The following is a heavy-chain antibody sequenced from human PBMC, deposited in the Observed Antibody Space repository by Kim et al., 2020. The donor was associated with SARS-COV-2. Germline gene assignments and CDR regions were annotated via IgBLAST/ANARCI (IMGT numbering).Heavy chain of an antibody. CDR1: GGSISNSSYY. CDR2: IYYSGST. D-gene: IGHD2-15*01. CDR3: ASLGYCSGGSCSAGGFDY. Sequence: SETLSLTCTVSGGSISNSSYYWGWIRQPPGKALEWIGSIYYSGSTYYNPSLKSRVTISVDTSKNQFSLKLSSVTAADTAVYFCASLGYCSGGSCSAGGFDYWGQGTLLTVSS. J-gene: IGHJ4*02. V-gene: IGHV4-39*01.